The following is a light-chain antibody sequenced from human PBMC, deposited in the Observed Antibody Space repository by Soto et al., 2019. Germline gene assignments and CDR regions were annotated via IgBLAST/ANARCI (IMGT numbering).Light chain of an antibody. V-gene: IGLV1-40*01. CDR3: QSYDSSLSRSV. CDR2: DNS. J-gene: IGLJ2*01. Sequence: QSVLTQPPSVSGAPGQRVTISCTGSISNIGAGYDVHWYQQLPGTAPKLLIYDNSNRPSGVPDRFSGSKSGTSASLAITGLQAEDEADYYCQSYDSSLSRSVFGGGTKVTVL. CDR1: ISNIGAGYD.